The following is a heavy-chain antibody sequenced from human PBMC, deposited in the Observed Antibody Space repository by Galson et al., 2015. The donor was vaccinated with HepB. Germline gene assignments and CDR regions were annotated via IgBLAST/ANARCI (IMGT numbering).Heavy chain of an antibody. CDR3: ARDPPLGTPFDY. J-gene: IGHJ4*02. Sequence: SLRLSCAASGFTFSNYNMSWVRQAPGKGLEWVSSISSTSAYIYYADSVKGRFTVSRDNAKNSLYLQMNSLRDEDTAVYYCARDPPLGTPFDYWGQGTLVTVSS. D-gene: IGHD7-27*01. CDR1: GFTFSNYN. CDR2: ISSTSAYI. V-gene: IGHV3-21*01.